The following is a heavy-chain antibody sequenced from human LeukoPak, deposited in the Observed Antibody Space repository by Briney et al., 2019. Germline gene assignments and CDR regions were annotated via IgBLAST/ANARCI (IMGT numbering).Heavy chain of an antibody. CDR1: GGSIGTSDYH. V-gene: IGHV4-39*01. CDR3: ARQAGAGLDF. CDR2: ICYSGGT. D-gene: IGHD6-13*01. Sequence: SETLSLTCTVSGGSIGTSDYHWGWIRQSPGKGLEWIGTICYSGGTYYNPSLKSRVTISLDTSKNQFSLKLTSVTAADTAVYYCARQAGAGLDFWGRGTLVTVPS. J-gene: IGHJ4*02.